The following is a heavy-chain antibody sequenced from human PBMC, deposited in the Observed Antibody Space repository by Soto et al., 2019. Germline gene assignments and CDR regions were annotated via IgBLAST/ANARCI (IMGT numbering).Heavy chain of an antibody. J-gene: IGHJ4*01. CDR3: ARDSGYGSGASVNHYLDY. D-gene: IGHD3-10*01. CDR2: IVPIYRTA. V-gene: IGHV1-69*13. Sequence: GASVKVSCKASGGTFSSYRINWVRQAPGQGLEWVGGIVPIYRTADYAQKFQGRVTITADESARTSYMELRSLKSQDTAVYYCARDSGYGSGASVNHYLDYWGHGTLVTVSS. CDR1: GGTFSSYR.